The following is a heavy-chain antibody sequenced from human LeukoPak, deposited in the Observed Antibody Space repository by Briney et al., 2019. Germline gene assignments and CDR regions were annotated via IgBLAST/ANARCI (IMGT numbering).Heavy chain of an antibody. J-gene: IGHJ4*02. V-gene: IGHV5-51*01. CDR1: GYTFTSYW. CDR3: ARHLNDYGDQGSGDY. Sequence: GESLKISCKGSGYTFTSYWIGWVRQMPGKGLEWMGIIHPGDSDTRYSPSFEGQVTISADKSFSTAYLQWCSLKASDTAMYYCARHLNDYGDQGSGDYWGQGTLVTVSS. D-gene: IGHD4-17*01. CDR2: IHPGDSDT.